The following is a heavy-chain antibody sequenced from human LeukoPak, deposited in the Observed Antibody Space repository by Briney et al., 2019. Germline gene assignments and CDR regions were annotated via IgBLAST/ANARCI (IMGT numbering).Heavy chain of an antibody. CDR1: GGSISSYY. D-gene: IGHD2-2*01. Sequence: SETLSLTCTVSGGSISSYYWSWIRQPPGKGLEWIGDIYYSGSTNYNPSLKSRVTISVDTSKNQFSLKLSSVTAADTAVYYCARAIVVVPAASTGWFDPWGQGTLVTVSS. J-gene: IGHJ5*02. CDR3: ARAIVVVPAASTGWFDP. V-gene: IGHV4-59*01. CDR2: IYYSGST.